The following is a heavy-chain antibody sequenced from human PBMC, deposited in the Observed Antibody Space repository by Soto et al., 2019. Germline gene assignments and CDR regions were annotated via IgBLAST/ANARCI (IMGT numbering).Heavy chain of an antibody. Sequence: EVQLVESGGGLVQPGGSLRLSCAASGFTFSSYWMHWVRQAPGKGLVWVSRINSDGSSTSYADSVKGRFTISRDNXKNTLYLQMNSLGAADTAVYYCARASGYDYSAFDYWGQGTLVTVSS. CDR3: ARASGYDYSAFDY. CDR2: INSDGSST. V-gene: IGHV3-74*01. D-gene: IGHD5-12*01. CDR1: GFTFSSYW. J-gene: IGHJ4*02.